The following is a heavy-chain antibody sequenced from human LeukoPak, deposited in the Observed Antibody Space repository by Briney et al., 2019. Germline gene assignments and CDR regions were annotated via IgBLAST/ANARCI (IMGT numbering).Heavy chain of an antibody. D-gene: IGHD3-22*01. J-gene: IGHJ4*02. Sequence: ASVKVSCKASGYTFTGNYMHWVRQAPGQGLEWMGWINPNSGGTNYAQRFQGRVSMTTDTSISTAYMELSRLRSDDTAVYYCARGSGSSGYYHTDYWGQGTLVTVSS. CDR1: GYTFTGNY. V-gene: IGHV1-2*02. CDR2: INPNSGGT. CDR3: ARGSGSSGYYHTDY.